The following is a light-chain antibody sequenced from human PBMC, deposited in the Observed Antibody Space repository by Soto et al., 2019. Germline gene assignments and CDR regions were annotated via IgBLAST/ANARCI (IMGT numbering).Light chain of an antibody. CDR2: DVS. CDR3: QQRSNWPLT. Sequence: EIVLKQSPATLSLTPGERATLSCRASPTARSYLAWYQQKPGQAPRLLIYDVSNRATGVPARFSGSGSETDFSLTISSLEPEDFAVYYCQQRSNWPLTFGGGTKVDI. CDR1: PTARSY. J-gene: IGKJ4*01. V-gene: IGKV3-11*01.